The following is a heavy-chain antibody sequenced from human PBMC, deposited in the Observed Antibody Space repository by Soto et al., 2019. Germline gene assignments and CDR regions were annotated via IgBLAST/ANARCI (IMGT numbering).Heavy chain of an antibody. D-gene: IGHD6-6*01. CDR3: VRATAARQRDYSYHYYLHI. J-gene: IGHJ6*03. CDR2: INPNGGST. V-gene: IGHV1-46*03. CDR1: GYTFINYY. Sequence: ASVKVSCKASGYTFINYYIHWVRQAPGQGLEWMGVINPNGGSTVYAQKFRGRVTLTRDTSTSTVYVELSSLRSDDTAVYFCVRATAARQRDYSYHYYLHIWGKGTTVTV.